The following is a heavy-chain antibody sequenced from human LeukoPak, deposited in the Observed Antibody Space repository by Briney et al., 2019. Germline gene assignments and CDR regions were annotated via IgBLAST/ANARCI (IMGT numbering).Heavy chain of an antibody. Sequence: GGSLRLSCAASGFTFSSYSMNWVRQAQGKGLEWVSSISSSSSYIYYADSVKGRFTISRDNAKNSLYLQMNSLRAEDTAVYYCARSSGTTSPMITFGGVIVHYYFDYWGQGTLVTVSS. V-gene: IGHV3-21*01. CDR1: GFTFSSYS. CDR2: ISSSSSYI. D-gene: IGHD3-16*02. J-gene: IGHJ4*02. CDR3: ARSSGTTSPMITFGGVIVHYYFDY.